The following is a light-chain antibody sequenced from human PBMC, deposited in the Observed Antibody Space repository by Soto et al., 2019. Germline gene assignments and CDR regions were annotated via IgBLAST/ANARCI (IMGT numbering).Light chain of an antibody. CDR3: SSYASSSTPLSV. J-gene: IGLJ1*01. V-gene: IGLV2-14*01. Sequence: QPASVSGSPGQSITISCTGTSSDVGGYNYVSWYQQHPGKAPKLMIYEVSNRPSGVSNRFSGSKSGNTASLTISGLQAEDEADYYCSSYASSSTPLSVFGTGTKLTVL. CDR2: EVS. CDR1: SSDVGGYNY.